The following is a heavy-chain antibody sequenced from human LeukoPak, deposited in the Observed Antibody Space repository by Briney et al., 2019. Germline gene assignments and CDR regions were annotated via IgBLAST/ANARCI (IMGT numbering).Heavy chain of an antibody. CDR2: IYYSGST. J-gene: IGHJ3*02. V-gene: IGHV4-31*03. CDR1: GGSISSGDYY. CDR3: ARLYTSFRAFDI. D-gene: IGHD6-6*01. Sequence: KTSETLSLTCTVSGGSISSGDYYWSWIRQHPGKGLEWIGYIYYSGSTYYNPSLKSRVTISVDTSKNQFSLKVSSVTAADTAVYYCARLYTSFRAFDIWGQGTMVTVSS.